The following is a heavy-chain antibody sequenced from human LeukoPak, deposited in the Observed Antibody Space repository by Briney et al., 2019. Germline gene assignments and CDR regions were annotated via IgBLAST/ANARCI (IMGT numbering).Heavy chain of an antibody. D-gene: IGHD3-22*01. Sequence: GGSLRLSCAATGFTFSSYSMNWVRQAPGKGLEWVSSISSSSSYIYYADSVKGRFTISRDNAKNSLYLQMNSLRAEDTAVYYCACYDSSGGGIDYWGQGTLVTVSS. V-gene: IGHV3-21*01. J-gene: IGHJ4*02. CDR2: ISSSSSYI. CDR1: GFTFSSYS. CDR3: ACYDSSGGGIDY.